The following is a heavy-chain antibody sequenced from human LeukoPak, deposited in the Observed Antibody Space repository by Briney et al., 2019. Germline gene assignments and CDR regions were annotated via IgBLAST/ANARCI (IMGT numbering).Heavy chain of an antibody. D-gene: IGHD6-19*01. CDR2: IKQDGSEK. CDR1: GFTFSSYW. J-gene: IGHJ4*02. CDR3: ARDSGVAGKGNLDY. Sequence: GGSLRPSCAASGFTFSSYWMSWDSQAPGKGLEWVANIKQDGSEKYYVDSVKGRFTISRDNAKNSLYLQMNSLRAEDTAVYYCARDSGVAGKGNLDYWGQGTLVTVSS. V-gene: IGHV3-7*01.